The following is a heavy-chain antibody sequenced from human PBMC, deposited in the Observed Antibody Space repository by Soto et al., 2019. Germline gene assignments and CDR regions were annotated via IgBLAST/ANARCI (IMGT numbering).Heavy chain of an antibody. D-gene: IGHD6-13*01. V-gene: IGHV1-18*01. Sequence: QFQLVQSGSEVKKPGASVKVSCKTSGFISTNYGFTWVRQAPGKGLEWVGWNSALDGFTSYAQNFQGRVIMTSDSSTRTAYMALSGLRYDDTAFYYFAATTSIATGLRDWGQGTLVSVAS. CDR2: NSALDGFT. CDR3: AATTSIATGLRD. J-gene: IGHJ4*02. CDR1: GFISTNYG.